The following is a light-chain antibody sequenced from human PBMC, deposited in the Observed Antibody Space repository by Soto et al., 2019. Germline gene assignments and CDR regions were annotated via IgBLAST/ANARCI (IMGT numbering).Light chain of an antibody. Sequence: QSALTQPASVSGSPGQSITISCTGTSSDVGSYNLVSRYQQHPGKAPKLMIYEGSKRPSGVSNRVSGSKSGNTASLTISGLQAEDEADYYCCSYAGSSTVVFGGGTKVTVL. CDR2: EGS. V-gene: IGLV2-23*01. CDR1: SSDVGSYNL. J-gene: IGLJ2*01. CDR3: CSYAGSSTVV.